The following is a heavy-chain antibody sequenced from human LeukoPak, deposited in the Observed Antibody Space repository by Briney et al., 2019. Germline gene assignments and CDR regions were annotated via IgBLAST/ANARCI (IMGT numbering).Heavy chain of an antibody. CDR3: AKGGYSYDPYYFDY. Sequence: GGSLRLSCAASGFTFSSYWMHWFRQAPGKGLVWVSRINTDGRTTGYADSVRGRFTISRDNAKNTLYLQMNGLRAEDTAVYYCAKGGYSYDPYYFDYWGQGTLVTVSS. J-gene: IGHJ4*02. D-gene: IGHD5-18*01. CDR1: GFTFSSYW. V-gene: IGHV3-74*01. CDR2: INTDGRTT.